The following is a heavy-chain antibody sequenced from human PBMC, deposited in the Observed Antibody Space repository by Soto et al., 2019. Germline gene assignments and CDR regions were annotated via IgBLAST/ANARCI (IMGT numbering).Heavy chain of an antibody. CDR1: GYTFTSFG. V-gene: IGHV1-18*01. J-gene: IGHJ4*02. CDR3: ARDLAAGMIDY. Sequence: QVQLVQSGAEVKKPGASVKVSCKASGYTFTSFGISWVRQAPGQGLEWMGWISAHNGNTKYAQKVQGRVTMTTDTSTSTAYMELRSLRSDDTAMYYCARDLAAGMIDYWGQGTLVTVSS. CDR2: ISAHNGNT. D-gene: IGHD6-13*01.